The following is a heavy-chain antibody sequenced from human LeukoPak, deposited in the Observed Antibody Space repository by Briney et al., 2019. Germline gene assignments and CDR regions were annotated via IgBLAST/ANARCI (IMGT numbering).Heavy chain of an antibody. CDR3: ARSDYDILTGLDY. D-gene: IGHD3-9*01. V-gene: IGHV4-59*08. Sequence: SETLSLTCTVSGGSISSYYWSWIRQPPGKGLEWIGYIYYSGSTNYNPSLKSRVTISVDTSKNQFSLKLSSVTAADTAVYYCARSDYDILTGLDYWGQGTLVTVSS. CDR2: IYYSGST. J-gene: IGHJ4*02. CDR1: GGSISSYY.